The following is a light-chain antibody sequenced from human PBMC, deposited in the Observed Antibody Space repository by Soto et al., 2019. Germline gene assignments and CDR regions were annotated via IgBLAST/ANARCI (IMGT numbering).Light chain of an antibody. CDR1: QDISNF. V-gene: IGKV1-33*01. J-gene: IGKJ2*01. Sequence: DIQMTQSPSSLSASVGDRVTITCQASQDISNFLNWYQQKPGKAPKLLIYDASNLEAGVPSRFSGSGSGTDFTFTISSLQPEDNATYYCQQFDTLPTFGQGTKLEIK. CDR3: QQFDTLPT. CDR2: DAS.